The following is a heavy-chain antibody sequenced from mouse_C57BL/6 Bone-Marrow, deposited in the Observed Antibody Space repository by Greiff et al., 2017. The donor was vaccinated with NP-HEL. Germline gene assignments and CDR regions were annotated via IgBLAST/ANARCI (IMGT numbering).Heavy chain of an antibody. CDR1: GYTFTSYG. V-gene: IGHV1-81*01. CDR3: ARPDYDWYCDV. CDR2: IYPRSGNT. Sequence: VQLQQSGAELARPGASVKLSCKASGYTFTSYGISWVKQRTGQGLEWIGEIYPRSGNTYYNEKFKGKATLTADKSSSTAYRELRSLTSEDSAVYFGARPDYDWYCDVWGTGTTVTVSP. D-gene: IGHD2-4*01. J-gene: IGHJ1*03.